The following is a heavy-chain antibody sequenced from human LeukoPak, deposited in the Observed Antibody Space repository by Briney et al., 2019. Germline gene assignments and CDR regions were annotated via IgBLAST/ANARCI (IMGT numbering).Heavy chain of an antibody. J-gene: IGHJ4*02. V-gene: IGHV3-23*01. CDR2: ISGSGGST. CDR1: KFNFNNYG. D-gene: IGHD7-27*01. Sequence: GGSLRLSCTTSKFNFNNYGMTWVRQAPGKGPEWVSSISGSGGSTQYAASVKGRFTISRDNSKNTLYLQMNSLRAGDTAVYYCARAWGEDYFDYWGQGTLVTVSS. CDR3: ARAWGEDYFDY.